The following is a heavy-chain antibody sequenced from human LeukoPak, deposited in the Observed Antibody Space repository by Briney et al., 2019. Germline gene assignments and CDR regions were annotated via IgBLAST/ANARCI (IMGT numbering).Heavy chain of an antibody. V-gene: IGHV4-30-2*01. CDR3: ASSYDSSGYYPPRLDY. J-gene: IGHJ4*02. Sequence: SQTLSLTCAVSGDSISSGGYSWSWIRQPPGKGLECIGYIYHSGSTYYNPSLKSRVTISVDRSKNQFSLKLSSVTAADTAVYYCASSYDSSGYYPPRLDYWGQGTLVTVSS. CDR2: IYHSGST. CDR1: GDSISSGGYS. D-gene: IGHD3-22*01.